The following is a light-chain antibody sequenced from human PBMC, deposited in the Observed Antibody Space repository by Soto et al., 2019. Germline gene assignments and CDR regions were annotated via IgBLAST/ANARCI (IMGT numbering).Light chain of an antibody. V-gene: IGKV1-12*01. CDR1: QDINKW. CDR3: QQLNSYPLT. Sequence: DIQMTQSPSSVSASVGDRVTITCRASQDINKWLAWYQQKPGLAPNLVIYTASRLHGGGPSRFSGSASGTDFTLTISSLQPEDFATYYCQQLNSYPLTFGGGTKVDI. CDR2: TAS. J-gene: IGKJ4*01.